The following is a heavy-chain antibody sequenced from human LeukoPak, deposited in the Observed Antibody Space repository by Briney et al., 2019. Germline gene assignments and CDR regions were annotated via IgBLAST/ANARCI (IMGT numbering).Heavy chain of an antibody. CDR2: ISGSGGST. D-gene: IGHD2-2*01. Sequence: QSGGSLRLSCAASGFTFSSYAMSWVRQAPGKGLEWVSAISGSGGSTYYADSVKGRFTISRDNSKNTLYLQMNSLRAEDTAVYYCARGSNQLLWERGLFQYYFDYWGQGTLVTVSS. CDR3: ARGSNQLLWERGLFQYYFDY. V-gene: IGHV3-23*01. CDR1: GFTFSSYA. J-gene: IGHJ4*02.